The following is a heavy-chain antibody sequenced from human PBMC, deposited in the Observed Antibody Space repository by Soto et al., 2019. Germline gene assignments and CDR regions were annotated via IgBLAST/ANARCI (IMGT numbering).Heavy chain of an antibody. CDR2: TYYRSKWYN. Sequence: SQTLALPCGTSGDSVSSNSSACNFIRQSPSRGVDWLGRTYYRSKWYNDYAVSVKSRITINPDTSKNQFSLQLNSVTPEDTAVYYCARDEGPYYYGSGSYNGMDVWGQGTTVTAP. CDR3: ARDEGPYYYGSGSYNGMDV. J-gene: IGHJ6*02. D-gene: IGHD3-10*01. V-gene: IGHV6-1*01. CDR1: GDSVSSNSSA.